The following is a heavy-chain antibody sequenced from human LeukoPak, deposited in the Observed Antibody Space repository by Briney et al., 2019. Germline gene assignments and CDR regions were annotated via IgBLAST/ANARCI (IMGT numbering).Heavy chain of an antibody. Sequence: GGSLRLSCAASGFTFDDYGMSWVRQAPGKGLEWVSGINWNGGSTGYADSVKGRFTISRDNAKNFLYLQMNSLRAEDTALYYCARDSCSSTSCYSNWFDPWGQGTLVTVS. D-gene: IGHD2-2*01. CDR2: INWNGGST. CDR1: GFTFDDYG. CDR3: ARDSCSSTSCYSNWFDP. J-gene: IGHJ5*02. V-gene: IGHV3-20*04.